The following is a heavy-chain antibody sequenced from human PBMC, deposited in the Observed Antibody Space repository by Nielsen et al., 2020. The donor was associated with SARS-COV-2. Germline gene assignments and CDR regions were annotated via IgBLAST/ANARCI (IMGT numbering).Heavy chain of an antibody. V-gene: IGHV1-2*06. CDR1: GYTFTSYA. CDR3: ARDLEWDDYVWGTL. D-gene: IGHD3-16*01. J-gene: IGHJ4*02. CDR2: INPNSGGT. Sequence: ASVKVSCKASGYTFTSYAMSWVRQAPGQGLEWMGRINPNSGGTNYAQKFQGRVTMTRDTSISTAYMELSRLRSDDTAVYYCARDLEWDDYVWGTLWGQGTLVTVSS.